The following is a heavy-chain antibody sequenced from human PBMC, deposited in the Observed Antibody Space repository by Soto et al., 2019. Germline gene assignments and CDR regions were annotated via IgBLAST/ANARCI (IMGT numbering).Heavy chain of an antibody. V-gene: IGHV5-51*01. CDR2: IYPGDSDT. CDR1: GYSFTSYW. J-gene: IGHJ6*02. D-gene: IGHD3-16*01. CDR3: ARHGVVSGYYYGMDV. Sequence: GESLKISCKGSGYSFTSYWIGWVRQMPGKGLEWMGIIYPGDSDTRYSPSFQGQVTISADKSISTAYLQWSSLKAPDTAMYYCARHGVVSGYYYGMDVWGQGTTVTVSS.